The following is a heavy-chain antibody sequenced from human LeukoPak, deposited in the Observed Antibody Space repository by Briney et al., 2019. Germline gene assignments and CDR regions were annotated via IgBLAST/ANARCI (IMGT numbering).Heavy chain of an antibody. D-gene: IGHD3-10*01. J-gene: IGHJ6*02. CDR2: INPNSGGT. CDR1: GYTFTGYY. CDR3: ARDFIRDPPPLIYYYYGMDV. Sequence: GASVKVSCKASGYTFTGYYMHWVRQAPGQGLEWMGRINPNSGGTNYAQKFQGRVTMTRDTSISTAYMELSRLRSDDTAVYYCARDFIRDPPPLIYYYYGMDVWGQGTTVTVSS. V-gene: IGHV1-2*06.